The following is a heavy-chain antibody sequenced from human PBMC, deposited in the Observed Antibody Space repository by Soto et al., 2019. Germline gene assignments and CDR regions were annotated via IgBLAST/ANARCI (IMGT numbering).Heavy chain of an antibody. J-gene: IGHJ4*02. CDR2: ISSSSSYI. V-gene: IGHV3-21*01. D-gene: IGHD1-1*01. Sequence: GGSLRLSCAASGFTFSSYSMNWVRQAPGKGLEWVSSISSSSSYIYYADSVKGRFTISRDNAKNSLYLQMNSLGAEDTAVYYCARVLNWNPALIDYWGQGTLVTVSS. CDR3: ARVLNWNPALIDY. CDR1: GFTFSSYS.